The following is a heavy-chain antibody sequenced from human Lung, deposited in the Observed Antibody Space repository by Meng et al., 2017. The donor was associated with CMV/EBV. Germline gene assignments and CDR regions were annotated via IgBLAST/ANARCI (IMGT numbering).Heavy chain of an antibody. CDR3: ARDKSTIFGVVGYYYYGMDV. CDR2: IYYSGST. D-gene: IGHD3-3*01. Sequence: SXTXSLXXTVSGGSISSYYWSWIRQPPGKGLEWIGYIYYSGSTNYNPSLKSRVTISVDTSKNQFSLKLSSVTAADTAVYYCARDKSTIFGVVGYYYYGMDVXGQGXTVTVSS. CDR1: GGSISSYY. V-gene: IGHV4-59*01. J-gene: IGHJ6*02.